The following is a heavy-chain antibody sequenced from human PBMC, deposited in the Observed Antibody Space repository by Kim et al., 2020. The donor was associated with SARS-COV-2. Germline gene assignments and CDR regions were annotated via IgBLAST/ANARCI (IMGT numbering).Heavy chain of an antibody. J-gene: IGHJ6*02. V-gene: IGHV7-4-1*02. CDR3: ARGGTMVRGVINSPVGYYYGMDV. CDR2: INTNTGNP. D-gene: IGHD3-10*01. CDR1: GYTFTSYA. Sequence: ASVKVSCKASGYTFTSYAMNWVRQAPGQGLEWMGWINTNTGNPTYAQGFTGRFVFSLDTSVSTAYLQISSLKAEDTAVYYCARGGTMVRGVINSPVGYYYGMDVWGQGTTVTVSS.